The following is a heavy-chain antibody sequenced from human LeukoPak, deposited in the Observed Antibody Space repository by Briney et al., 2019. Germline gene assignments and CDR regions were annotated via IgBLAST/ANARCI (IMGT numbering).Heavy chain of an antibody. CDR3: ARGMDCSSTSCYLVDYYYYMDV. Sequence: SETLSLTCTVSGGSISSGGYYWSWIRQPPGKGLEWIGYIYHSGSTYYNPSLKSRVTISVDRSKNQFSLKLSSVSAADTAVYYCARGMDCSSTSCYLVDYYYYMDVWGKGTTVTVSS. D-gene: IGHD2-2*01. V-gene: IGHV4-30-2*01. CDR1: GGSISSGGYY. CDR2: IYHSGST. J-gene: IGHJ6*03.